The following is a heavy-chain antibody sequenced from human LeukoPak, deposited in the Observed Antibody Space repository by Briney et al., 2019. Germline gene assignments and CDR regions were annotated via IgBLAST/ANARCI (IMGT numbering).Heavy chain of an antibody. CDR1: GGSISSSSYY. D-gene: IGHD4-17*01. J-gene: IGHJ4*02. Sequence: SETLSLTCTVSGGSISSSSYYWGWIRQPPGKGLEWIGSIFYSGSTYHTPSLKSRVTISVGTSKNQFSLRLSSVTAADTAVYYCARRATVTSHYFDFWGQGNLVTVSS. CDR3: ARRATVTSHYFDF. V-gene: IGHV4-39*01. CDR2: IFYSGST.